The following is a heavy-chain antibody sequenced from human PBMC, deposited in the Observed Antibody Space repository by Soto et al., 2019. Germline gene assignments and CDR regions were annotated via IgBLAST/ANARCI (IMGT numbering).Heavy chain of an antibody. CDR3: ARGRYGDY. D-gene: IGHD1-1*01. CDR2: ISAHNGNT. Sequence: QVHLVQSGAEVKKPGASVKVSCQASGYAFTTYGITWVRQAPGQGLEWMGWISAHNGNTNYAQKLQGRVTVTRDTCTSTAYIELRSLRSYDTAVYYCARGRYGDYWGEGALVTVSS. CDR1: GYAFTTYG. V-gene: IGHV1-18*01. J-gene: IGHJ4*02.